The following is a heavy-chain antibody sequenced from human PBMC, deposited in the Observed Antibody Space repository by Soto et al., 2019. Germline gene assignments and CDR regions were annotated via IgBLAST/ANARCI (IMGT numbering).Heavy chain of an antibody. J-gene: IGHJ6*02. CDR3: AGSGYYHNSGMDV. V-gene: IGHV4-59*04. CDR2: IYYSGNT. D-gene: IGHD3-22*01. CDR1: GGSISSYY. Sequence: PSETLSLTCTVSGGSISSYYWSWIRQPPGKGLEWIGTIYYSGNTYYNPSLKSRLTISVDTSKNQFSLKLSSVTAADTAVYYCAGSGYYHNSGMDVWGQGTTVTVSS.